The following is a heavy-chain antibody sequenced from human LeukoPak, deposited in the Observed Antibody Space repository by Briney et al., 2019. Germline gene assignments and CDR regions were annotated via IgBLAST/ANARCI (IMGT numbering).Heavy chain of an antibody. D-gene: IGHD6-19*01. CDR3: ARGESSGWYENFDY. J-gene: IGHJ4*02. CDR2: ISYDGSNK. Sequence: PGGSLRLSCAASGFTFSSCAMHWVRQAPGKGLEWVAVISYDGSNKYYADSVKGRFTISRDNSKNTLYLQMNSLRAEDTAVYYCARGESSGWYENFDYWGQGTLVTVSS. V-gene: IGHV3-30-3*01. CDR1: GFTFSSCA.